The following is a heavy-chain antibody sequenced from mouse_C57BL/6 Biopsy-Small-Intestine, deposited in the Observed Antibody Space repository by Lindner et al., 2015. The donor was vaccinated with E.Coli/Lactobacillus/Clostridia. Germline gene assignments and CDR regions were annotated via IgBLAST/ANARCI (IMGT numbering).Heavy chain of an antibody. CDR1: GFNIKDYY. V-gene: IGHV14-2*01. Sequence: VQLQESGAELVKPGASVKLSCTASGFNIKDYYMHWVKQRTEQGLEWIGRIDPADGEIKYAPKFQGRATVTADTSSNTAYLHLSSLTSEDTAVYYCGRWIITTVTASDYFAMDYWGQGTSVTVSS. CDR2: IDPADGEI. J-gene: IGHJ4*01. CDR3: GRWIITTVTASDYFAMDY. D-gene: IGHD1-1*01.